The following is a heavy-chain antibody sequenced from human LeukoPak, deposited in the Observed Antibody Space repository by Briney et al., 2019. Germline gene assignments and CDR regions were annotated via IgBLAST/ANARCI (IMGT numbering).Heavy chain of an antibody. CDR1: GYTFTNYY. Sequence: ASVKASCKTSGYTFTNYYIHWVRQAPGQGLEWMAWINPNNGGSGSAQKFQGRVTMTRDTSISTAYMELSRLRSDDTAMYYCASGNSVWAAGTPAYYSDYWGQGTLVTVSS. CDR2: INPNNGGS. D-gene: IGHD4-23*01. V-gene: IGHV1-2*02. CDR3: ASGNSVWAAGTPAYYSDY. J-gene: IGHJ4*02.